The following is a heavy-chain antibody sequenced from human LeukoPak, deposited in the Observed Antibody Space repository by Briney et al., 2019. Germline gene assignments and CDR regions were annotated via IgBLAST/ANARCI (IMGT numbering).Heavy chain of an antibody. CDR1: GGSISSYY. V-gene: IGHV4-59*01. D-gene: IGHD6-19*01. CDR2: IYYSGST. Sequence: PSETLSLTCTVSGGSISSYYWSWIRQPPGKGLEWIGYIYYSGSTNYNPSLKSRVTISVDTSKNQFSLKLSSVTAADTAVYYCARIMAGTTCFDSWGQGTLVTVSS. CDR3: ARIMAGTTCFDS. J-gene: IGHJ4*02.